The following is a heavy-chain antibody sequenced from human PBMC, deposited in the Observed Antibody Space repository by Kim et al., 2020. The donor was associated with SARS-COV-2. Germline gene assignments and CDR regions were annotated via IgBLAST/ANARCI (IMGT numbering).Heavy chain of an antibody. D-gene: IGHD3-3*01. J-gene: IGHJ4*02. V-gene: IGHV3-23*01. Sequence: GGSLRLSCAASGFTFSSYAMSWVRQAPGKGLEWVSTISGSGGSTYYADSVKGRFTISRDNSKNTLYLQMNSLRAEDTAVYYCAKDGVGVVTSFDYWGQGTLVTVSS. CDR2: ISGSGGST. CDR3: AKDGVGVVTSFDY. CDR1: GFTFSSYA.